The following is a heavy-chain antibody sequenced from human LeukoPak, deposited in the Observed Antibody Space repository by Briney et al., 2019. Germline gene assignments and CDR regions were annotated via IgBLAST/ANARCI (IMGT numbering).Heavy chain of an antibody. J-gene: IGHJ4*02. V-gene: IGHV3-48*03. CDR1: GFTLIRHE. D-gene: IGHD4-17*01. CDR3: ARGHTAVTRHFDF. CDR2: ISRSGRNT. Sequence: GGSLRLSCAASGFTLIRHEMNWVRQAPGKGLEWVSFISRSGRNTDYADSVKGRFTISRDDAKNLLYLDMNSLRAEDTAVYYCARGHTAVTRHFDFWGQGTLVTVSS.